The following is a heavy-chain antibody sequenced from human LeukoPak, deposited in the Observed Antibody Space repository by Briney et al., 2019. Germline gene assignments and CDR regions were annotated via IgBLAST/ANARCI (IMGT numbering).Heavy chain of an antibody. Sequence: GGSLRLSCAASGFTFSNYEMNWVRQAPGKGLEWVSYISSSGRTIYYADSVEGRFTISRDNAKNSLYLQMNSLRAEDTAVYYCARPQTGYYYYYGMDVWGQGTTVTVSS. V-gene: IGHV3-48*03. D-gene: IGHD3-16*01. CDR1: GFTFSNYE. J-gene: IGHJ6*02. CDR2: ISSSGRTI. CDR3: ARPQTGYYYYYGMDV.